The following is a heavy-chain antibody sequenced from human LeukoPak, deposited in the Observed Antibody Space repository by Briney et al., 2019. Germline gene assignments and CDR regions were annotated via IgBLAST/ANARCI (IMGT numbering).Heavy chain of an antibody. V-gene: IGHV1-46*01. J-gene: IGHJ4*02. CDR3: ARDRYCCGGSCQYFDY. D-gene: IGHD2-15*01. Sequence: ASVKVSCKASGYTFTSYYMHWVRQAPGQGLEWMGIINPSGGSTSYAQKFQGRVTMTRDTSTSTVYMELSSLRSEDTAVYYCARDRYCCGGSCQYFDYWGQGTLVTVSS. CDR1: GYTFTSYY. CDR2: INPSGGST.